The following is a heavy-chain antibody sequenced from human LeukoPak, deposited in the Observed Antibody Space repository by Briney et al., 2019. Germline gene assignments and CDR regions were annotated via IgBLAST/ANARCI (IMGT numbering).Heavy chain of an antibody. CDR2: MKESGSEK. CDR3: ARGWGERGKCRGGTCNNPQFDY. J-gene: IGHJ4*02. V-gene: IGHV3-7*01. D-gene: IGHD2-15*01. Sequence: GVALRLSCAASGFTFDYYWMTLVRRAPGKGLEWLGDMKESGSEKYYVDSVKGRFTISRDNAKTSLYLQMNSLKVEDTAVYYCARGWGERGKCRGGTCNNPQFDYWGRGTLVTVSS. CDR1: GFTFDYYW.